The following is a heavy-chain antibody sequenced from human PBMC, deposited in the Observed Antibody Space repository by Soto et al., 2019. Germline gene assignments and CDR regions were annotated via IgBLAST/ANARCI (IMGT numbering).Heavy chain of an antibody. Sequence: SETLSLTCTVSGGSISSGGYYWSWMRQPPGKGLEWIGYIYYSGSTNYNPSLKSRVTISVDTSKNQFSLKLSSVTAADTAVYYCARSRVADAFDIWGQGTMVTVSS. D-gene: IGHD3-3*01. CDR2: IYYSGST. J-gene: IGHJ3*02. CDR3: ARSRVADAFDI. CDR1: GGSISSGGYY. V-gene: IGHV4-61*08.